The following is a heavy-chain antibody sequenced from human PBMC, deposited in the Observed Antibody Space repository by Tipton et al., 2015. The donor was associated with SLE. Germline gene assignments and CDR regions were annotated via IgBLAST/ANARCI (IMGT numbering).Heavy chain of an antibody. CDR1: GFTFSRHT. CDR2: ISSAGNFI. Sequence: AVWGFTFSRHTMNWIRQAPGKGLEWVSSISSAGNFIYTADSLKGRFTISRDNAKNSLYLQVNSLRAEDTAVYFCARESPGQIDYWGQGTLVTVSS. V-gene: IGHV3-21*01. CDR3: ARESPGQIDY. J-gene: IGHJ4*02.